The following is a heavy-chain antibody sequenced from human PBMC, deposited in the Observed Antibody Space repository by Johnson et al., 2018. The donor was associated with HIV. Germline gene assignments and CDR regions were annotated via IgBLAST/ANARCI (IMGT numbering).Heavy chain of an antibody. D-gene: IGHD3-10*01. CDR1: GFIATSNY. CDR3: ARAPEVRGVDAFDV. Sequence: VQLVESGGGLVQPGGSLRLSCAASGFIATSNYMTWVRQAPGKGLEWVSVIYSGGSTNYADSVKGRFTISRDKDKNTLHLQMNSLRAEDTAVYYCARAPEVRGVDAFDVWGQGTVVIVSS. CDR2: IYSGGST. V-gene: IGHV3-66*01. J-gene: IGHJ3*01.